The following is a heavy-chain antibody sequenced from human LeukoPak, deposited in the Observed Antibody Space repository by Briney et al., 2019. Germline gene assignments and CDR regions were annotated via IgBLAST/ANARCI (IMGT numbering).Heavy chain of an antibody. CDR1: GFTFSSYY. V-gene: IGHV3-66*04. CDR3: ARPYSNHLFGMDV. D-gene: IGHD4-11*01. J-gene: IGHJ6*02. Sequence: PGGSLRLSCAASGFTFSSYYMTWVRQAPGKGLEWVSVMYNGGSTYYADSVKGRVAISRDNSHNTVFLQMNREKQADTARFYCARPYSNHLFGMDVWGQGTAVTVSS. CDR2: MYNGGST.